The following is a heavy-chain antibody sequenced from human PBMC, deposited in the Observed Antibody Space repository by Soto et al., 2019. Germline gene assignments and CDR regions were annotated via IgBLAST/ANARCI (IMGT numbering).Heavy chain of an antibody. J-gene: IGHJ4*02. D-gene: IGHD2-2*01. CDR1: GFTFSSYG. V-gene: IGHV3-33*01. CDR2: IWYDGSNK. CDR3: ARDHYCSSTSCYAAGVRGGYFDY. Sequence: GGSLRLSCAASGFTFSSYGMHWVRQAPGKGLEWVAVIWYDGSNKYYADSVKGRFTISRDNSKNTLYLQMNSLRAEDTAVYYCARDHYCSSTSCYAAGVRGGYFDYWGQGTLVTVSS.